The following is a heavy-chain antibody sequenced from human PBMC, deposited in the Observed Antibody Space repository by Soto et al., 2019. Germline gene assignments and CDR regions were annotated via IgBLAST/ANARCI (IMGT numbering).Heavy chain of an antibody. D-gene: IGHD3-3*01. CDR1: GFTFSSYW. CDR2: IKQDGSEK. J-gene: IGHJ6*03. Sequence: EVQLVESGGGLVQPGGSLRLSCAASGFTFSSYWMSWVRQAPGKGLEWVANIKQDGSEKYYVDSVKGRFTISRDNAKNSLYLQMNSLRAEDTAVYYCARSAYYDFWSGYWDYYYYYMDVWGKGTMVTVSS. V-gene: IGHV3-7*01. CDR3: ARSAYYDFWSGYWDYYYYYMDV.